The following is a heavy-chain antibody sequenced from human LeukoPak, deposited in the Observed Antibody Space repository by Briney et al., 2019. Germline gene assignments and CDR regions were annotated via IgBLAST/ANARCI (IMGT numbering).Heavy chain of an antibody. Sequence: PGGSLRLSCAASGFTLSSYNIHWVRQAPGKGLEWVALMLSDGSTKHYADSVKGRFTISRDNSKNALFLQMDGLRAEDTAVYYCVRGPFGQGVDYWGQGTLVTVSS. V-gene: IGHV3-30*03. D-gene: IGHD3-10*01. CDR2: MLSDGSTK. CDR3: VRGPFGQGVDY. CDR1: GFTLSSYN. J-gene: IGHJ4*02.